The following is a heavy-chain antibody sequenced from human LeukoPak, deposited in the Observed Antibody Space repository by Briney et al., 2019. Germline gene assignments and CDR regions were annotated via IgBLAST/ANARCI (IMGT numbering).Heavy chain of an antibody. J-gene: IGHJ4*02. CDR2: IYYSGST. CDR3: ARHIIIETVGYQN. V-gene: IGHV4-39*01. D-gene: IGHD2-2*01. Sequence: SETLSLTCTVSGGSISSSSYYWGWIRQPPGKGLEWIGSIYYSGSTYYNPSLRSRVTISVDTSKNQFSLKLSSVTAADTAVYYCARHIIIETVGYQNWGQGTLVTVSS. CDR1: GGSISSSSYY.